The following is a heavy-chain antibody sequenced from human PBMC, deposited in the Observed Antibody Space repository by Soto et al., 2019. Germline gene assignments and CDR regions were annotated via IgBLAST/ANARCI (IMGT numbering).Heavy chain of an antibody. Sequence: SETLSLTCTVSGGSMSSGAFYWSWIRQFPGKGMERIGYIYYSGGNYYNTSLKNRVAISVDTSNKQFSLSLSSVTPADTAVHYCARMGSGSYELFDYWGQGTLVTVSS. CDR2: IYYSGGN. CDR1: GGSMSSGAFY. CDR3: ARMGSGSYELFDY. V-gene: IGHV4-31*03. J-gene: IGHJ4*02. D-gene: IGHD1-26*01.